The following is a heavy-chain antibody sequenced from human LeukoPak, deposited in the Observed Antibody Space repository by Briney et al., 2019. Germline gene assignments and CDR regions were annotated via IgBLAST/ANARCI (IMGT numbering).Heavy chain of an antibody. D-gene: IGHD1-26*01. CDR1: GFTFSSYS. Sequence: GGSLRLSCAASGFTFSSYSMNWVRQAPGKGLEWVSAISGSGGSTYYADSVKGRFTISRDNSKNTLYLQMNSLRAEDTAVYYCAKGASDWQLVPWELPGDYFDYWGQGTLVTVSS. CDR3: AKGASDWQLVPWELPGDYFDY. J-gene: IGHJ4*02. V-gene: IGHV3-23*01. CDR2: ISGSGGST.